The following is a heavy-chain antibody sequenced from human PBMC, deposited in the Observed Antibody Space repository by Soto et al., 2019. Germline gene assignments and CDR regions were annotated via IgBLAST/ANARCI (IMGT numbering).Heavy chain of an antibody. D-gene: IGHD2-2*01. CDR2: SYNSGRT. CDR1: NAPVASSTYT. CDR3: ARLNGYCSSSICHGHYAMAV. Sequence: QLQLQESGPGLVKPSETLSLTCTVSNAPVASSTYTWGWIRQPPGKVLEWIGTSYNSGRTYYNPSFHSRLPVSVYTSKNQFSLKVPSVTAADTVVYYCARLNGYCSSSICHGHYAMAVWGQGTTVTVSS. J-gene: IGHJ6*02. V-gene: IGHV4-39*01.